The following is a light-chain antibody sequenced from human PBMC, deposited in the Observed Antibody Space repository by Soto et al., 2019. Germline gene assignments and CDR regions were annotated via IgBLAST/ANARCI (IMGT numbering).Light chain of an antibody. Sequence: DIQMTQSPSTLSASVGERVTITCRASQGISSYLAWYHQKPGKAPKLLIFAASTLQSGVPSRFSGSGFGTEFTLTITSLQPDDFATYYCQQYHSFPLTFGGGTKVEIK. J-gene: IGKJ4*01. CDR2: AAS. CDR1: QGISSY. CDR3: QQYHSFPLT. V-gene: IGKV1-16*01.